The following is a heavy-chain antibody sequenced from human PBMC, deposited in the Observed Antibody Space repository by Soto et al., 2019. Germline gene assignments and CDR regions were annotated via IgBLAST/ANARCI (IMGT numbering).Heavy chain of an antibody. CDR1: GFTFSSYA. Sequence: QVQLVESGGGVVQPGRSLRLSCAASGFTFSSYAMHWVRQAPGKGLEWVAVISYDGSNKYYADSVKGRFTISRDNSKNTLYLQMNSLGAEDTAVYYCARDMRDSGWLETPFGYWGQGTLVTVSS. D-gene: IGHD6-19*01. CDR2: ISYDGSNK. V-gene: IGHV3-30-3*01. CDR3: ARDMRDSGWLETPFGY. J-gene: IGHJ4*02.